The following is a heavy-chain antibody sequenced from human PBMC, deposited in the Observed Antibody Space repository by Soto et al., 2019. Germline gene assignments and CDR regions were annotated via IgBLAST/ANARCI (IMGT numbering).Heavy chain of an antibody. CDR2: IDPTDSYT. Sequence: PGESLKISCKGSGYTFTSYFIAWVRQMPGKGLEWMGRIDPTDSYTTYNPSFEGHVTLSADKSSDTVYLQWATVKASDTAMYFCGRESNSMVDFWGRGTLVTVSS. D-gene: IGHD2-21*01. J-gene: IGHJ4*02. V-gene: IGHV5-10-1*01. CDR1: GYTFTSYF. CDR3: GRESNSMVDF.